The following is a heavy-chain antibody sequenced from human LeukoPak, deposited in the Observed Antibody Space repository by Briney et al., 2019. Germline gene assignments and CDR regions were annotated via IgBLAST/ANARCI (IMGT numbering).Heavy chain of an antibody. J-gene: IGHJ4*02. CDR2: INHSGST. CDR1: GGSFSGYY. Sequence: SETLSLTCAVYGGSFSGYYWSWIRQPPGKGLEWIGEINHSGSTNYNPSLKSRVTISVDTSKNQFSLKLSSVTAADTAVYYCASRGRLLFYYFDYWGQGTLVTVSS. CDR3: ASRGRLLFYYFDY. V-gene: IGHV4-34*01. D-gene: IGHD3-10*02.